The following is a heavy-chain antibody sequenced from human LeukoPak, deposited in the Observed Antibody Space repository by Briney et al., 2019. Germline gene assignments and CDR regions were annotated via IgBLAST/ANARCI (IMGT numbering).Heavy chain of an antibody. V-gene: IGHV4-34*01. D-gene: IGHD6-13*01. Sequence: NPSETLSLTCAVYGGSFSGYYWSWIRQPPGKGLEWIGEINHSGSTNYNPSLKSRVTISVDTSKNQFSLKLSSVTAADTAVYYCASGAPKSRIAAAGKVYWGQGTLVTVSS. J-gene: IGHJ4*02. CDR1: GGSFSGYY. CDR3: ASGAPKSRIAAAGKVY. CDR2: INHSGST.